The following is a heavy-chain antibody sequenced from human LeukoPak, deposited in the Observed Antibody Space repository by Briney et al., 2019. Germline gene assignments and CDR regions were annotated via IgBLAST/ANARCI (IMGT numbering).Heavy chain of an antibody. V-gene: IGHV3-21*01. Sequence: GGSLRLSCAASGFTFSSYTMNWVRQAPGKGLEWVSSTSSSSDYIYYADSMKGRFTISRDNAKNSLYLQMNSLRAEDTAMYYCTRGSLVTFDSWGQGTLVTVSS. CDR2: TSSSSDYI. CDR1: GFTFSSYT. J-gene: IGHJ4*02. D-gene: IGHD3-9*01. CDR3: TRGSLVTFDS.